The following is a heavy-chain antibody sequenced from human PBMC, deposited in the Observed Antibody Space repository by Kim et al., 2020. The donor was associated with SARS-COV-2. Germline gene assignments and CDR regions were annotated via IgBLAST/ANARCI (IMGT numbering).Heavy chain of an antibody. Sequence: SETLSLTCSVSGGSVDHYYWSWIRQPPGKGLEWIAYIFYTGTTNYNPSLESRVTISVDRSKNQFSLRLTSVTAADTAIYYCARHDVIAAVANGFDPWGQGTLVTVSS. CDR2: IFYTGTT. CDR1: GGSVDHYY. CDR3: ARHDVIAAVANGFDP. V-gene: IGHV4-59*08. D-gene: IGHD6-19*01. J-gene: IGHJ5*02.